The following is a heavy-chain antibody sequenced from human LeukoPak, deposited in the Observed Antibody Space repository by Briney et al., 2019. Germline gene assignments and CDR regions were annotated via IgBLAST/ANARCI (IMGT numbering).Heavy chain of an antibody. CDR1: GFTFSSNW. Sequence: GGSLRLSCAASGFTFSSNWINWVRQAPGKGLEWVAKIKQDGSETYYVDSVKGRFSISRDNAKNSLYLQMNSLRAEDTAMYYCASPSYSGGWYYLDYWGQGTLVTVSS. CDR3: ASPSYSGGWYYLDY. CDR2: IKQDGSET. J-gene: IGHJ4*02. V-gene: IGHV3-7*01. D-gene: IGHD6-13*01.